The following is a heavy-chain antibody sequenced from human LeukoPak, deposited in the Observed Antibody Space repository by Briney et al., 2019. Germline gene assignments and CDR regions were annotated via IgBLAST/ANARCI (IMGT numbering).Heavy chain of an antibody. CDR2: ISGSGGST. J-gene: IGHJ4*02. D-gene: IGHD1-14*01. V-gene: IGHV3-23*01. CDR1: GFAFSSYA. CDR3: ARGTLNIPGQQGAFDY. Sequence: GGSLRLSCAASGFAFSSYAMSWVRQAPGKGLEWVSAISGSGGSTYYADSVKGRFTISRDNSKNTLYLQMNSLRADDTAVYYCARGTLNIPGQQGAFDYWGQGTLVTVSS.